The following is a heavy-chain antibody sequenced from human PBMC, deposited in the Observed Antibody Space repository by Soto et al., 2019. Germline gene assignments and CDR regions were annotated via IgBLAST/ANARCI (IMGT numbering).Heavy chain of an antibody. D-gene: IGHD3-10*01. J-gene: IGHJ4*01. CDR3: ASEATPSVRDVINYFDY. V-gene: IGHV3-30-3*01. CDR1: GFTFSSYA. Sequence: PRLSCAASGFTFSSYAMHWVRQAPGKGLEWVAVISYDGSNKYYADSVKGRFTISRDNSKNTLNLQMNSLRAEDTAVYYCASEATPSVRDVINYFDYWGQGTLVTVSS. CDR2: ISYDGSNK.